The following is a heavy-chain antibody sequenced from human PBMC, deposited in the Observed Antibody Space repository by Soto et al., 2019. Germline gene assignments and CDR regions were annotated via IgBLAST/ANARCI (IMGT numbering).Heavy chain of an antibody. J-gene: IGHJ4*02. V-gene: IGHV1-18*01. CDR3: ATVSGSYHRLAD. Sequence: ASVKVSCKASGYTFTSYGISWVRQAPGQGLEWMGWIRTSNSNTNYAKNLQGRVTMTTDTSTSTAYLELSGLRSEDTAVYYCATVSGSYHRLADWGQGTLVTVSS. CDR1: GYTFTSYG. CDR2: IRTSNSNT. D-gene: IGHD3-16*02.